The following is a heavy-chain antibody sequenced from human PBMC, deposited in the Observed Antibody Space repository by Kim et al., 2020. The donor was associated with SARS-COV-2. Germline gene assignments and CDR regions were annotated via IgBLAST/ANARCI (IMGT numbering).Heavy chain of an antibody. CDR3: VSHNCSTTRCNDNY. V-gene: IGHV3-64D*06. Sequence: YGDSVKGRITISRDNTKKTVYLQMRSLSPEGTAVYYCVSHNCSTTRCNDNYWGQGTLVTVAS. J-gene: IGHJ4*02. D-gene: IGHD2-2*01.